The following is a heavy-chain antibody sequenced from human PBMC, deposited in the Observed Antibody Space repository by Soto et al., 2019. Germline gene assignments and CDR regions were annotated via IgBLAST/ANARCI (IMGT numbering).Heavy chain of an antibody. Sequence: GGSLRLSCAASGFTFSSYAMSWVRQAPGKGLEWVGRIKSKTDGGTTDYAAPVKGRFTISRDDSKNTLYLQMNSLKTEDTAVYYCTTAHYDFWSGYYRRYYYYGMDVWGQGTTVTVSS. J-gene: IGHJ6*02. V-gene: IGHV3-15*01. CDR2: IKSKTDGGTT. CDR3: TTAHYDFWSGYYRRYYYYGMDV. CDR1: GFTFSSYA. D-gene: IGHD3-3*01.